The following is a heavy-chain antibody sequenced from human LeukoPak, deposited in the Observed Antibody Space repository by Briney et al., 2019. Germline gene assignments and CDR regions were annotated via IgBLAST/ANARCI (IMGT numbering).Heavy chain of an antibody. CDR3: ARESSIAVAGPHAFDI. J-gene: IGHJ3*02. V-gene: IGHV4-59*01. CDR1: GGSISSYY. Sequence: SETLSLTCTVSGGSISSYYWSWIRQPPGKGLEWIGYIYYSGSTNYNPSLKSRVTISVDTSKNQFSLKLSSVTAADTAVYYCARESSIAVAGPHAFDIWGQETMVTVSS. D-gene: IGHD6-19*01. CDR2: IYYSGST.